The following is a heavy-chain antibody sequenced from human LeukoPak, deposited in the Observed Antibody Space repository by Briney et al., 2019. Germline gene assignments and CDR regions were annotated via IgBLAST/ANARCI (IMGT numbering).Heavy chain of an antibody. D-gene: IGHD5-12*01. J-gene: IGHJ4*02. CDR3: VSGD. CDR2: IGGSGNTI. CDR1: GFDFKTLG. V-gene: IGHV3-23*05. Sequence: GGSLRLSCAASGFDFKTLGMSWARQAPGKGLEWVSAIGGSGNTIYYADSVRGRFSISRDNSKNTMYLQMNGLRVEDTAAYYCVSGDWGQGTLVTVSS.